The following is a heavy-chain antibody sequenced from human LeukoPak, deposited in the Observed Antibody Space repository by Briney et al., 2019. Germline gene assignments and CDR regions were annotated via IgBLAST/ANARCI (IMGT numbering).Heavy chain of an antibody. J-gene: IGHJ4*02. V-gene: IGHV3-21*01. Sequence: GSLRLSCAASGFTFSSYSMNWVRQAPGKGLEWVSSISSSSSYICYADSVKGRFTISGDNAKNSLYLQMNSLRAEDTAVYYCARDYGIAAAGTNDYWGQGTLVTVSS. CDR2: ISSSSSYI. CDR1: GFTFSSYS. CDR3: ARDYGIAAAGTNDY. D-gene: IGHD6-13*01.